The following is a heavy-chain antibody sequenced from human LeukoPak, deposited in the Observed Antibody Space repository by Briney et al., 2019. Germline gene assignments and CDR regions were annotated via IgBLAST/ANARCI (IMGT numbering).Heavy chain of an antibody. Sequence: GASVKVSCKASGYTFKNYGISWVRLAPGVGLEWLGWITPFNGNRIYAWKFQDRVTMNTDTSTNTADLELRGLTSDDTAIYYCARDDCSGGTCSVAFDFWGQGTMVTVSS. J-gene: IGHJ4*02. D-gene: IGHD2-15*01. V-gene: IGHV1-18*01. CDR1: GYTFKNYG. CDR2: ITPFNGNR. CDR3: ARDDCSGGTCSVAFDF.